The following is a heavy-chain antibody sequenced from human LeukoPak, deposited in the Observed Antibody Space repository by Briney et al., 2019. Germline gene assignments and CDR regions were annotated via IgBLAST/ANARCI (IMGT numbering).Heavy chain of an antibody. V-gene: IGHV3-48*03. CDR1: GFTLTSYE. CDR3: ARGPYSSNWYVDY. Sequence: GGSLRLSCAASGFTLTSYEMNWVRLAPGKGLEWISYISRTGNSIYYAVSVKGRFTVSRDSAKNSLYLQMNSLRAEDTAVYYCARGPYSSNWYVDYWGQETLVTVAS. D-gene: IGHD6-13*01. J-gene: IGHJ4*02. CDR2: ISRTGNSI.